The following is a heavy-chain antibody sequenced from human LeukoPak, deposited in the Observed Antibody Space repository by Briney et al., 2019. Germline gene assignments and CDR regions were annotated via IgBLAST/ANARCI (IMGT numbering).Heavy chain of an antibody. CDR3: RVQLWTPKYYFDY. Sequence: ASVKVSCKVSGHTLTELSMHWVRQAPGKGLEWMGGFDPEDGETIYAQKFQGRVTMTEDTSTDTAYMELSSLRSEDTAVYYCRVQLWTPKYYFDYWGQGTLVTVSS. V-gene: IGHV1-24*01. J-gene: IGHJ4*02. D-gene: IGHD6-19*01. CDR1: GHTLTELS. CDR2: FDPEDGET.